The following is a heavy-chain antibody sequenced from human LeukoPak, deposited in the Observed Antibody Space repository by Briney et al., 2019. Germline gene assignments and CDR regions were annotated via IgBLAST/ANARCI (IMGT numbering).Heavy chain of an antibody. Sequence: ASVKVSCKASGYTVNGYYMHWVRQAPGQGLEWMGWIYPNSGGTNYAQKFQGRVTMTRDTSISTAYMELSRLRSDDTAVYYCARGLVRGVIVGYYGMDVWGQGTTVTVSS. D-gene: IGHD3-10*01. V-gene: IGHV1-2*02. J-gene: IGHJ6*02. CDR2: IYPNSGGT. CDR1: GYTVNGYY. CDR3: ARGLVRGVIVGYYGMDV.